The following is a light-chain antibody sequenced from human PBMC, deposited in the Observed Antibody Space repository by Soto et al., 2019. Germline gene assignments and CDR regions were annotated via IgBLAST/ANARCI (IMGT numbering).Light chain of an antibody. CDR1: QSVSSSY. J-gene: IGKJ5*01. Sequence: DIVLAQSPGTLSLSPGERATLSCRASQSVSSSYLAWYQQKPGQAPRLLIYGASSRATGIPDRFSGSGSGTDFTLTISRLEPEDFAVYYCQQYGSSRQITFGQGTRLEIK. CDR2: GAS. CDR3: QQYGSSRQIT. V-gene: IGKV3-20*01.